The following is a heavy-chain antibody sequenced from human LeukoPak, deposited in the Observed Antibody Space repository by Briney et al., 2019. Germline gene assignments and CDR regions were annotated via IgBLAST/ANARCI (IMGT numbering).Heavy chain of an antibody. CDR3: ARAAGTGYYGMDV. CDR2: ISGSGGAGT. D-gene: IGHD6-13*01. V-gene: IGHV3-23*01. Sequence: GGFLRLSCAGSGFTFSSYAMSWVRQAPGKGLEWVSTISGSGGAGTYYADSVKGRFTVSRDNSRNTLYLPMNSLRAEDTAVYYCARAAGTGYYGMDVWGQGTTVTVSS. CDR1: GFTFSSYA. J-gene: IGHJ6*02.